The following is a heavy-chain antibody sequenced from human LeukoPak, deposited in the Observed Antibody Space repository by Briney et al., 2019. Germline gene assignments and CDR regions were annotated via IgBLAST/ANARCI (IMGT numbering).Heavy chain of an antibody. J-gene: IGHJ4*02. CDR2: ITPILGIP. CDR3: ARTIAVAGNGFDY. V-gene: IGHV1-69*04. Sequence: GASVRVSFKASGGTFSIYAISWGRQAPGEGGEWVGTITPILGIPNSAHKFQARVTITADKSTSTAYMELSSLRSEDTAVYYCARTIAVAGNGFDYWGQGTLVTVSS. CDR1: GGTFSIYA. D-gene: IGHD6-19*01.